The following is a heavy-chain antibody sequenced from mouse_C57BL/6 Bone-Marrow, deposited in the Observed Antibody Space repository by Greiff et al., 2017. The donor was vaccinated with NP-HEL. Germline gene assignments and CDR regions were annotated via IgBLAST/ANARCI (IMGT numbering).Heavy chain of an antibody. CDR3: AYYSNYYAMDY. V-gene: IGHV1-69*01. Sequence: QVQLQQPGAELVMPGASVKLSCKASGYTFTSYWMHWVKQRPGQGLEWIGEIDPSDSYTNYNQKFKGKSTLTVDKSSSTAYMQLSSLTSEDSAVYYCAYYSNYYAMDYWGQGTSVTVSS. CDR1: GYTFTSYW. D-gene: IGHD2-5*01. J-gene: IGHJ4*01. CDR2: IDPSDSYT.